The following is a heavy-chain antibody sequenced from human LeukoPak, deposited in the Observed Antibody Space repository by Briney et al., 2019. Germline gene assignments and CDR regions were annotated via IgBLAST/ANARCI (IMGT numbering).Heavy chain of an antibody. Sequence: GSLRLSCAASGFTVSSNYMNWVRQAPGKGLEWVSVIYSGGATYYTDSVKGRFTISRDNSKNTLYLQTNSLRAEDTAVYYCARGLASGSPGAFDIWGQGTMVTVSS. CDR2: IYSGGAT. CDR1: GFTVSSNY. CDR3: ARGLASGSPGAFDI. D-gene: IGHD1-26*01. J-gene: IGHJ3*02. V-gene: IGHV3-53*01.